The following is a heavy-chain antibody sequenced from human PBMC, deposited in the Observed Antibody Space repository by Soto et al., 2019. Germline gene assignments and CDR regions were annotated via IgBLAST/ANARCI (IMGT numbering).Heavy chain of an antibody. V-gene: IGHV1-69*01. Sequence: QVQLVQSGAEVRKPGSSVTVSCKASGGTFSNYAISWVRQAPGQGLEWMGGIIPIVGTGSYAQKFQGRVTITADEPTTTAYMELSSLRFEDTAVDYCARVVILVPTASTHYYYHMDVWGPGTTVTVYS. CDR1: GGTFSNYA. J-gene: IGHJ6*02. CDR2: IIPIVGTG. CDR3: ARVVILVPTASTHYYYHMDV. D-gene: IGHD2-2*01.